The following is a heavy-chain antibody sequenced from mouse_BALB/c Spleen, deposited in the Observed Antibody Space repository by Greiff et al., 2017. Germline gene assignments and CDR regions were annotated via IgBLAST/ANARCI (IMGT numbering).Heavy chain of an antibody. V-gene: IGHV2-9*02. CDR2: IWAGGST. Sequence: VKVVESGPGLVAPSQSLSITCTVSGFSLTSYGVHWVRQPPGKGLEWLGVIWAGGSTNYNSALMSRLSISKDNSKSQVFLKMNSLQTDDTAMYYCARDMGSAWFAYWGQGTLVTVSA. CDR1: GFSLTSYG. D-gene: IGHD1-1*02. J-gene: IGHJ3*01. CDR3: ARDMGSAWFAY.